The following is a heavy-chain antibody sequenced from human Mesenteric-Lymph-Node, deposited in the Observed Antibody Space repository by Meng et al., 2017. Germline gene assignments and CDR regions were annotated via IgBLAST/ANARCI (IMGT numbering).Heavy chain of an antibody. Sequence: ASVKVSCKASGYTFTSYDINWVRQATGQGLEWMGWMNPNSGNTGYAQKFQGRVTMTRNTSISTAYMGLSSLRSEDTAVYYCARGLYYYDSSGYYNYYYYGMDVWGQGTTVTVSS. J-gene: IGHJ6*02. V-gene: IGHV1-8*01. CDR3: ARGLYYYDSSGYYNYYYYGMDV. CDR2: MNPNSGNT. CDR1: GYTFTSYD. D-gene: IGHD3-22*01.